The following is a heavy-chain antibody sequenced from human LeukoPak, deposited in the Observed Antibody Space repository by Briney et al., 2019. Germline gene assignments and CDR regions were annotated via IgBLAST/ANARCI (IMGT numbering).Heavy chain of an antibody. D-gene: IGHD4-17*01. Sequence: GSLRLSCAASGFTFSSYSMNWVRQAPGKGLEWVSSISSSSSYIYYADSVKGRFTISRDNAKNSLYLQMNSLRAEDTAVYYCARGGTQLTTAFDYWGQGTLVTVSS. CDR1: GFTFSSYS. CDR2: ISSSSSYI. CDR3: ARGGTQLTTAFDY. V-gene: IGHV3-21*01. J-gene: IGHJ4*02.